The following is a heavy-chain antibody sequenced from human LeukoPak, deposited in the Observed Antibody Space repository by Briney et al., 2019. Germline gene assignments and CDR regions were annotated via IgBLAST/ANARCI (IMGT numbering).Heavy chain of an antibody. CDR3: ARDVPISVDYYYYYYMDV. CDR2: IYYSEST. V-gene: IGHV4-59*01. CDR1: GGSISSYY. Sequence: SETLSRTCTVSGGSISSYYWSWIREPPGKGLEWIGYIYYSESTNYNPSLKSRITISVDTSKNQFSLKLSSVTAADTAVYYCARDVPISVDYYYYYYMDVWGKGTTVTVSS. D-gene: IGHD2-2*01. J-gene: IGHJ6*03.